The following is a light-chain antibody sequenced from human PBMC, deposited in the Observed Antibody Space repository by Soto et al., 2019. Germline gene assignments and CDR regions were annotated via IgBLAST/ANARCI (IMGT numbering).Light chain of an antibody. J-gene: IGKJ1*01. CDR2: DAS. Sequence: LSASVGDRVTITCRASQSIGRFLAWYQHQPGKAPKLLIYDASTLESGVPSRFSGTGSGTEFTFSITSLQPEDFGTYYCQQCYMGWTFGQGTKVDIK. V-gene: IGKV1-5*01. CDR3: QQCYMGWT. CDR1: QSIGRF.